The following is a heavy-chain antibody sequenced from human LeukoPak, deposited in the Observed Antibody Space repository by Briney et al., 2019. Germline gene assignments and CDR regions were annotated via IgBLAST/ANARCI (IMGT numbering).Heavy chain of an antibody. CDR3: ARGGVSGGFDY. J-gene: IGHJ4*02. D-gene: IGHD3-10*01. V-gene: IGHV3-74*01. CDR1: GFTLSNSW. CDR2: INNDGGRT. Sequence: GGSLRLSCAASGFTLSNSWMFWVRQPPGKGLKYVSEINNDGGRTSYADSVKGRFTISRDGAENTLFLQMNSLRAEDTAVYFCARGGVSGGFDYWGQGTLVTVSS.